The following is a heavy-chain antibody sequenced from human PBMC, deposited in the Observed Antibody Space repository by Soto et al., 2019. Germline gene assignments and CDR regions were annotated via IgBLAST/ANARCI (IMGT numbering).Heavy chain of an antibody. CDR3: ARNRYSGSFSYFALDV. CDR2: MSYDGINK. D-gene: IGHD1-26*01. Sequence: QVQLVESGGGVVQPGRSLRLSCAASGFSFSTYVMHWVRQSPGKGLEWVAVMSYDGINKYYADSVKGRFTISRDNSKNTLYLEMNSLRGEDTAVYYCARNRYSGSFSYFALDVWGQGTTVTVSS. J-gene: IGHJ6*02. CDR1: GFSFSTYV. V-gene: IGHV3-30-3*01.